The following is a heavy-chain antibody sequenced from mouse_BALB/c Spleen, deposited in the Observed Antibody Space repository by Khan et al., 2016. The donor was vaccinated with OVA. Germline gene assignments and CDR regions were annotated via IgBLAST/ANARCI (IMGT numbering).Heavy chain of an antibody. J-gene: IGHJ2*01. Sequence: QVRLQQSGAELAKPGASVKMSCKASGYNFTSYWMHWIKQRPGQGLEWIGYINPTSGHTDYNQKFKDKATLTADKSSSTAYMQLSSLTSDDSAVYYCARDRIDYWGQGTALTVSS. CDR1: GYNFTSYW. CDR2: INPTSGHT. V-gene: IGHV1-7*01. CDR3: ARDRIDY.